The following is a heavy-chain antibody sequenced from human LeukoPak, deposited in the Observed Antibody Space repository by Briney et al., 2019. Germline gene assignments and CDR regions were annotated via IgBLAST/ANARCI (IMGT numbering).Heavy chain of an antibody. CDR2: IYNSGTT. J-gene: IGHJ6*02. CDR3: ARGWGGSGSYYYYYYYGMDV. CDR1: GDSIRNSSFY. Sequence: SETLSLTCAVSGDSIRNSSFYWGWIRQPPGKGLEWIASIYNSGTTYYNPSLKSRITIFVDTSKNQVSLKLRSVTTADTAVYYCARGWGGSGSYYYYYYYGMDVWGQGTTVTVSS. D-gene: IGHD3-10*01. V-gene: IGHV4-39*01.